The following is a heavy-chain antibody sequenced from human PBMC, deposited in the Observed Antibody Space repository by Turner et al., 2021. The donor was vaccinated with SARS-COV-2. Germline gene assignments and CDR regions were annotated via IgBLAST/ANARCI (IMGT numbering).Heavy chain of an antibody. CDR3: ATDYAIVEATLLDY. Sequence: QVQLVQSGAEVKKPVASVKVSCKVSGYTLSELSMHWVRQAPGKGLEWMGGFDPEDGATIDAQKFQGRVTMTEDTSTDTAYMELSSLRSEDTAVYYCATDYAIVEATLLDYWGQGTLVTVSS. CDR1: GYTLSELS. D-gene: IGHD1-26*01. V-gene: IGHV1-24*01. J-gene: IGHJ4*02. CDR2: FDPEDGAT.